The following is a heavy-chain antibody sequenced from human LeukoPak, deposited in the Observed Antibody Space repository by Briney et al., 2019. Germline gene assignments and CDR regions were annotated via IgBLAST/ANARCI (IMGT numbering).Heavy chain of an antibody. J-gene: IGHJ3*02. V-gene: IGHV3-7*01. CDR3: ARGIGSGYFDAFDI. CDR1: GFTFSSYW. D-gene: IGHD3-22*01. Sequence: PGGSLRLSCAASGFTFSSYWMSWVRQAPGKGLEWVANIKQDGSEKYYVDSVKGRFTISRDNAKNSLYLQMNSPRAEDTAVYYCARGIGSGYFDAFDIWGQGTMVTVSS. CDR2: IKQDGSEK.